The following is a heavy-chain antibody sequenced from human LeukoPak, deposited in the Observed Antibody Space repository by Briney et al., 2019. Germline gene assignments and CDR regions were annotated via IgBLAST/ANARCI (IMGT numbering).Heavy chain of an antibody. V-gene: IGHV3-7*01. D-gene: IGHD3-22*01. J-gene: IGHJ4*02. CDR1: GFTFSSYW. CDR3: ARGGRDSSGYYARVLFFDY. Sequence: GGSLRLSCAASGFTFSSYWMSWVRQAPGKGLEWVANTKQDGSEKYYVDSVKGRFTISRDNAKNSLYLQMNSLRAEDTAVYYCARGGRDSSGYYARVLFFDYWGQGTLVTVSS. CDR2: TKQDGSEK.